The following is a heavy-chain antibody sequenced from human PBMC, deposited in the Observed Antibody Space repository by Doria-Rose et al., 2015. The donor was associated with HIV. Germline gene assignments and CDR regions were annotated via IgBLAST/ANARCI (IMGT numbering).Heavy chain of an antibody. CDR3: ARIKSSRWYHKYYFDF. J-gene: IGHJ4*02. CDR2: TFSDDER. V-gene: IGHV2-26*01. D-gene: IGHD6-13*01. Sequence: QESGPVLVKPTETLTLTCTASGVSLSSPGMGVSWIRQPPGKALEWLANTFSDDERSYKTSLKSRLTISRGTSKSQVVLTMTDMDPVDTATYYCARIKSSRWYHKYYFDFWGQGTLVIVPA. CDR1: GVSLSSPGMG.